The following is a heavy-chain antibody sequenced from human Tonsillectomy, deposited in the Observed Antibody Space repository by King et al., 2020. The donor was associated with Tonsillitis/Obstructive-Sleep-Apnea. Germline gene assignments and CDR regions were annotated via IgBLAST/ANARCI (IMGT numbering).Heavy chain of an antibody. Sequence: VQLVESGAEVKKPGASVKVSCKASGYTFTSYGISWVRQAPGQGLEWMAWISAYDGSTNHAQKLQGRVTLTTDTSTITAYMELRSLRSDDTAVYYCARDVGVRGVFYPLDYWGQGTLVSVFS. J-gene: IGHJ4*02. CDR3: ARDVGVRGVFYPLDY. D-gene: IGHD3-10*01. CDR1: GYTFTSYG. CDR2: ISAYDGST. V-gene: IGHV1-18*01.